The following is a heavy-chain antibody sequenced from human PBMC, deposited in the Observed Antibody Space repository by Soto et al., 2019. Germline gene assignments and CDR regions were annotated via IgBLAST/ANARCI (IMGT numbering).Heavy chain of an antibody. D-gene: IGHD2-15*01. V-gene: IGHV5-51*01. CDR3: ARVQRFCTGGTCYIRFFDY. J-gene: IGHJ4*02. CDR1: GYTFASYW. Sequence: GESLKISCKGSGYTFASYWIGWVRQMPGKGLHWMGIVYPGDSDTRYSPSFQGLVTISADKSINTASLQWSSLEASDTAMYYCARVQRFCTGGTCYIRFFDYWGQGTPVTASS. CDR2: VYPGDSDT.